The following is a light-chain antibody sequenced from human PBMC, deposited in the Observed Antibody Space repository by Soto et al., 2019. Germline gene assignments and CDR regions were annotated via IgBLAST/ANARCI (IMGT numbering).Light chain of an antibody. J-gene: IGKJ1*01. CDR2: GAS. CDR1: QTVGSSY. Sequence: EIVLTQSPGTLSLSPGERATLSCRASQTVGSSYLAWYQQKPGQAPRLLIYGASSRATGIPDRFSGSGSGTDFTLTISRLDPEDFALYYCQQSGSSPRTFGQGTKVDIK. CDR3: QQSGSSPRT. V-gene: IGKV3-20*01.